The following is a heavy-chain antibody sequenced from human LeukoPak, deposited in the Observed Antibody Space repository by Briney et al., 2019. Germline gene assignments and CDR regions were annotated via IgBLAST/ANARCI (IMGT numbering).Heavy chain of an antibody. Sequence: QSGGSLRLSCVASGFPFTNYAMSWVRQAPGKGLERVAVISYDGSNKYYADSVKGRFTISRDNSKNTLYLQMNSLRAEDTAVYYCARDEAAAGPYYYYMDVWGKGTTVTVSS. D-gene: IGHD6-13*01. J-gene: IGHJ6*03. CDR1: GFPFTNYA. CDR3: ARDEAAAGPYYYYMDV. CDR2: ISYDGSNK. V-gene: IGHV3-30-3*01.